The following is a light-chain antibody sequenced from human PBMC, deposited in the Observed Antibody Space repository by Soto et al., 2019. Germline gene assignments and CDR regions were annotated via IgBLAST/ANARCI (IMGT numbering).Light chain of an antibody. Sequence: DIQMTQSPASLSASVGDRVTITCRASQSIDSWLTWLQQRPGKAPKLLIYMASNLESGVPSRFSGRRSGTEFTLTSSSLQPDDFATYYCQQYFVYPWTFGQGTKVEIK. CDR1: QSIDSW. J-gene: IGKJ1*01. CDR2: MAS. CDR3: QQYFVYPWT. V-gene: IGKV1-5*03.